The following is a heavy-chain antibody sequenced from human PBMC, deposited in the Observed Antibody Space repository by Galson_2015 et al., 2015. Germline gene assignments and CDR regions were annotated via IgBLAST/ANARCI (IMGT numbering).Heavy chain of an antibody. CDR3: ASDTKGHYDSSGTGFDP. Sequence: TLSLTCAVSGGSISSSSSWSWVRQPPGKGLEWIGEIYHSGSTNYNPSLKSRVTISVDKSKNQFSLTLSSVTAADTAAYFCASDTKGHYDSSGTGFDPWGQGTLVTVSS. D-gene: IGHD3-22*01. J-gene: IGHJ5*02. V-gene: IGHV4-4*01. CDR2: IYHSGST. CDR1: GGSISSSSS.